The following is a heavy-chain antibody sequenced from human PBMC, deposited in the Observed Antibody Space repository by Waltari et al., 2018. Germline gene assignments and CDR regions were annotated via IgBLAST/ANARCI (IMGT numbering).Heavy chain of an antibody. CDR2: INQDGSQK. Sequence: EVRLVESGGDLVQPGGSLRLSCAASGFTFSSYWMTWVRQTPGKGLEWVANINQDGSQKYYVDSVKGRFTISRENANNSLYLQMNSLRAEDTAVYYCARSYCSSASCSRGYWGQGTLVTVSS. CDR1: GFTFSSYW. D-gene: IGHD2-2*01. CDR3: ARSYCSSASCSRGY. V-gene: IGHV3-7*01. J-gene: IGHJ4*02.